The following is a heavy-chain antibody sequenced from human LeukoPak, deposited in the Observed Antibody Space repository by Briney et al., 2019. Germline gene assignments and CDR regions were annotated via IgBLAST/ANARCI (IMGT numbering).Heavy chain of an antibody. CDR3: AKDFKNSGWDRTEEFDY. V-gene: IGHV3-23*01. CDR2: ISGSGGST. D-gene: IGHD6-19*01. CDR1: GFTLSSYG. J-gene: IGHJ4*02. Sequence: PGGSLRLSCAASGFTLSSYGMSWVRQAPGKGLEWVSAISGSGGSTYYADSVKGRFTISRDNSKNTLYLQMNSLRAEDTAVYYCAKDFKNSGWDRTEEFDYWGQGTLVIVSS.